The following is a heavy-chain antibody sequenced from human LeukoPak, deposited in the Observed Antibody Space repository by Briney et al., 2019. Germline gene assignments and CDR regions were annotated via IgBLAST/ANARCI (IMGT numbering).Heavy chain of an antibody. CDR3: ARGLRSDY. CDR1: GYIFSNYD. D-gene: IGHD3-16*02. CDR2: MKPNSGRR. Sequence: ASVKVSCKASGYIFSNYDINWVRQAPGHGLEWMGWMKPNSGRRVYAQKFQGRVTMTRNSSINTAYMELTSLRSDDRAVYYCARGLRSDYWGQGTLVTVSS. J-gene: IGHJ4*02. V-gene: IGHV1-8*01.